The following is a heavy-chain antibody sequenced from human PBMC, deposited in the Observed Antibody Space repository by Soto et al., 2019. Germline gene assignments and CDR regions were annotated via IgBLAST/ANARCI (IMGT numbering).Heavy chain of an antibody. CDR3: ANEVDVAFSSLQYGMDV. CDR1: GFTFNNFA. J-gene: IGHJ6*02. CDR2: VSYDGTYK. D-gene: IGHD5-12*01. Sequence: GGSLRLSCAASGFTFNNFAMHWVRQAPGKGLEWVAFVSYDGTYKYYADSVRGRFTVYRDNSKSTLFLQMNSLKFEDTAVYVCANEVDVAFSSLQYGMDVWGQGTTVTVSS. V-gene: IGHV3-30*14.